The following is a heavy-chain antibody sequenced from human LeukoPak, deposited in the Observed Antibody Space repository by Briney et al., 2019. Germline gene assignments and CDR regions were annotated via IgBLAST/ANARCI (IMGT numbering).Heavy chain of an antibody. CDR3: VKDRHCSTTSCYGVQDY. V-gene: IGHV3-23*01. CDR2: IGGSDGTT. Sequence: PGGSLRLSCAASGFTFSNLAMSWVRQAPGKGLEWVSVIGGSDGTTFYAVSVKGRFTISRDNSKNMLYLQMNSLRAEDTAVYYCVKDRHCSTTSCYGVQDYWGQGTLVTVSS. CDR1: GFTFSNLA. J-gene: IGHJ4*02. D-gene: IGHD2-2*01.